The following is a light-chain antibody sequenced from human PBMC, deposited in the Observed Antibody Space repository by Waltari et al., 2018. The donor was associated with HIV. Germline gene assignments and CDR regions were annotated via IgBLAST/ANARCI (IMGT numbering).Light chain of an antibody. CDR1: SSDVGLYNY. CDR3: SSYTGSSTLYV. CDR2: EVS. V-gene: IGLV2-14*01. Sequence: QSALTQPASVSGSPGQSITISCTGTSSDVGLYNYVSWYQQHPGKAPKLMIYEVSNRPSGVSNRFSGSKSGNTASLTISGLQAEDEADYYCSSYTGSSTLYVFATGTKVTVL. J-gene: IGLJ1*01.